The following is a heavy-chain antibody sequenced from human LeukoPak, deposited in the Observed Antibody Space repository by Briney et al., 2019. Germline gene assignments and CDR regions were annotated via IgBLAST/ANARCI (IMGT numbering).Heavy chain of an antibody. V-gene: IGHV4-61*01. CDR3: TRSTNLEALDI. CDR2: IYYSGST. Sequence: SETLSLTCTVSGGSISSGSYYWSWIRQPPGKELEWIGYIYYSGSTNSNLSLKSRVTISVDTSKSQFSLKLRSVTTADTALYYCTRSTNLEALDIWGQGTMVSVSS. D-gene: IGHD2-8*01. J-gene: IGHJ3*02. CDR1: GGSISSGSYY.